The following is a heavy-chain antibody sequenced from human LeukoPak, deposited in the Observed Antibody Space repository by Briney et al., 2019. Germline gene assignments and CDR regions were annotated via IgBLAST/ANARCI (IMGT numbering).Heavy chain of an antibody. CDR3: ARRAAVTKTSGYFQH. Sequence: SETLSLTCAVYGGSFSGYYWSWIRQPPGKGLEWIGEINHSGSTNYNPSLESRVTISVDTSKNQFSLKLSSVTAADTAVYYCARRAAVTKTSGYFQHWGQGTLVTVSS. CDR1: GGSFSGYY. J-gene: IGHJ1*01. CDR2: INHSGST. D-gene: IGHD6-19*01. V-gene: IGHV4-34*01.